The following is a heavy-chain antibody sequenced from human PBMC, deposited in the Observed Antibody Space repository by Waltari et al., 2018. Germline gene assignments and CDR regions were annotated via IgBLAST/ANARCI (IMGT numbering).Heavy chain of an antibody. D-gene: IGHD3-3*01. J-gene: IGHJ4*02. CDR3: ARQLRFVDWIPRYFDS. CDR1: GDSISGSRNY. V-gene: IGHV4-39*01. Sequence: QMELQESGPRLVKTSETLSLTCHVSGDSISGSRNYWAGLRQPPGKNLQWIGSIYYSGTTYYNPSLKGRFAISVDTSRNQFSLNVNSVTAADTGIYYCARQLRFVDWIPRYFDSWGRGTLATVSS. CDR2: IYYSGTT.